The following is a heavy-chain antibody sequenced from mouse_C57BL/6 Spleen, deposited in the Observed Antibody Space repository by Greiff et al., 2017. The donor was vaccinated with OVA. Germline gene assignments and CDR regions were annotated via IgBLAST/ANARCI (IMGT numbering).Heavy chain of an antibody. J-gene: IGHJ1*03. CDR3: ARRDYDDGYFDV. D-gene: IGHD2-4*01. CDR1: GFTFSDYG. V-gene: IGHV5-17*01. CDR2: ISSGSSTI. Sequence: EVKLMESGGGLVKPGGSLKLSCAASGFTFSDYGMHWVRQAPEKGLEWVAYISSGSSTIYYADTVKGRFTISRDNAKNTLFMQMTSLRSEDTAMYYCARRDYDDGYFDVWGTGTTVTVSS.